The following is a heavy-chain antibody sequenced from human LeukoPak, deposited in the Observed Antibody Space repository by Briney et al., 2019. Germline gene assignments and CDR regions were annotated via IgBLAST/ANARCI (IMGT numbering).Heavy chain of an antibody. Sequence: SETLSLTCTVSGGSIRSYYWSWSRQPAGKGLEWIGRIYTSGSTNYNPSLKSRVTMSVDTSKNQFSLKLSSVTAADTAVYYCARDRSSRGTDYWGQGTLVTVSS. CDR1: GGSIRSYY. V-gene: IGHV4-4*07. CDR2: IYTSGST. J-gene: IGHJ4*02. D-gene: IGHD6-13*01. CDR3: ARDRSSRGTDY.